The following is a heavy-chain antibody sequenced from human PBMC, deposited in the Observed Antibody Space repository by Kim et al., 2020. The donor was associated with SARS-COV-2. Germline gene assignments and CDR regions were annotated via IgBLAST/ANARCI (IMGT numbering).Heavy chain of an antibody. V-gene: IGHV3-33*06. CDR1: GFTFSSYG. CDR3: AKIAANDAFDI. Sequence: GGSLRLSCAASGFTFSSYGMHWVRQAPGKGLEWVAVIWYDGSNKYYADSVKGRFTISRDNSKNTLYLQMNSPRAEDTAVYYCAKIAANDAFDIWGQGTMVTVSS. CDR2: IWYDGSNK. D-gene: IGHD2-15*01. J-gene: IGHJ3*02.